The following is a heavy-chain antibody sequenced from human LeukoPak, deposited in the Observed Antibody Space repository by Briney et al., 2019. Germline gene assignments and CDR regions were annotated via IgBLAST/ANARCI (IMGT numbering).Heavy chain of an antibody. CDR2: IYYSGST. CDR3: AASIWFGIYPDY. D-gene: IGHD3-10*01. V-gene: IGHV4-34*01. J-gene: IGHJ4*02. Sequence: SETLSLTCAVYGGSFSGYYWGWIRQPPGKGLEWIGSIYYSGSTYYNPSLKSRVTISVDTSKNQFSLKLTSVTAADTAVYYCAASIWFGIYPDYWGQGTLVTVSS. CDR1: GGSFSGYY.